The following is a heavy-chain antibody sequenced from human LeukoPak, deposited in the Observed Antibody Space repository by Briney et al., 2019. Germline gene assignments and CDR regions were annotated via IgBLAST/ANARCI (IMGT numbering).Heavy chain of an antibody. CDR3: ATLSSGWYPSTFNTPPY. V-gene: IGHV3-11*03. Sequence: GGSLRLSCAASGFTFSDYYMSWIRQAPGKGLEWVSYISSSSSYTNYADSVKGRFTISRDNAKHSLYLQMNSLRAEDTAVYYCATLSSGWYPSTFNTPPYWGQGTLVTVSS. CDR1: GFTFSDYY. CDR2: ISSSSSYT. D-gene: IGHD6-19*01. J-gene: IGHJ4*02.